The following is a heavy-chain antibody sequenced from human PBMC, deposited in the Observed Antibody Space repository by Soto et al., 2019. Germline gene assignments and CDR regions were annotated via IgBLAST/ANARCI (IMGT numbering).Heavy chain of an antibody. V-gene: IGHV4-4*02. CDR2: IYHSGST. J-gene: IGHJ6*02. CDR3: ARHHTAAAATGYYYYGMDV. CDR1: GGSISSSNW. Sequence: PSETLSLTCAVSGGSISSSNWWSWVRQPPGKGLEWIGEIYHSGSTNYNPSLKSRVTISVDKSKNQFSLKLSSVTAADTAVYYCARHHTAAAATGYYYYGMDVWGQGTTVTVSS. D-gene: IGHD6-13*01.